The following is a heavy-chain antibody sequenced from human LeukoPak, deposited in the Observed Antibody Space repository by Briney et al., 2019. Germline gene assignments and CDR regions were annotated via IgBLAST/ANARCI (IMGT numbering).Heavy chain of an antibody. CDR2: ISSSSSTI. Sequence: GGSLRLSCAASGLTFSSYSMNWLRQAPGKGLERVSYISSSSSTIYYADSVKGRFTISRDNSKNTLYLQMNRLRGEDTAVYYCGRDREHYDSGGYSSFFDHWGQGTQVTVSS. CDR1: GLTFSSYS. D-gene: IGHD3-22*01. CDR3: GRDREHYDSGGYSSFFDH. V-gene: IGHV3-48*01. J-gene: IGHJ4*02.